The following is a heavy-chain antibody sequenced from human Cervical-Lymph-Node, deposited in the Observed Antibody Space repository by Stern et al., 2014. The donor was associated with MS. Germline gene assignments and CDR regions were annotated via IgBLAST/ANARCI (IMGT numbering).Heavy chain of an antibody. V-gene: IGHV1-69*01. J-gene: IGHJ4*02. Sequence: QVQLGESGAEVKKPGSSVKVSCKASGGRFSMDSISWVRQAPGQGLEWMGGLTPMFGTSNYAQKFQGRVTTTADVSTSTAYMELTSLRSEDTAVYFCARDQGGIADSWGQGTLVIVSS. CDR3: ARDQGGIADS. CDR1: GGRFSMDS. CDR2: LTPMFGTS. D-gene: IGHD6-13*01.